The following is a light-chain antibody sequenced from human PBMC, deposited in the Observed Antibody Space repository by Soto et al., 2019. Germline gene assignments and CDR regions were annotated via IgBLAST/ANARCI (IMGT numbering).Light chain of an antibody. CDR2: GAS. J-gene: IGKJ4*01. Sequence: EIVLTQTPGTLSLSPGDRATLSCRASQSVVGNYLGWYQQTPGQAPRLLIYGASSRATGIPDRFSGSGSGTDFTLTIIRLEPEDFAVYYCQQYGGSPPLSFGGGSMVDI. V-gene: IGKV3-20*01. CDR3: QQYGGSPPLS. CDR1: QSVVGNY.